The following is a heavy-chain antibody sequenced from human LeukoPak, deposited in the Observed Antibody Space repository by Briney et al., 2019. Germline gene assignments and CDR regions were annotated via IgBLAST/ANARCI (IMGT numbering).Heavy chain of an antibody. CDR2: ISGSGGST. V-gene: IGHV3-23*01. CDR1: GFTFSSYA. Sequence: GGSLRLSCAASGFTFSSYAMSWVRQAPGKGLEWGSAISGSGGSTYYADSVKGRFTISRDNSKNTLYLQMNSLRAEDTAVYYCADSSSWYDAFDIWGQGTMVTVSS. J-gene: IGHJ3*02. CDR3: ADSSSWYDAFDI. D-gene: IGHD6-13*01.